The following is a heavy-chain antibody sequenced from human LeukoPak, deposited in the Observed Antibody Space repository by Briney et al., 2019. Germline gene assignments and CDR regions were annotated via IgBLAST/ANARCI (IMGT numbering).Heavy chain of an antibody. CDR1: GGSISSYY. D-gene: IGHD3-10*01. CDR3: ARDARRGWFDP. J-gene: IGHJ5*02. Sequence: SETLSLTCTVSGGSISSYYWSWIRQPPGKGLEWIGYMYYSGSTNYDPSLKSRVTISVDTSKNQFSLKLSSVTAADTAVYYCARDARRGWFDPWGQGTLVTVSS. V-gene: IGHV4-59*01. CDR2: MYYSGST.